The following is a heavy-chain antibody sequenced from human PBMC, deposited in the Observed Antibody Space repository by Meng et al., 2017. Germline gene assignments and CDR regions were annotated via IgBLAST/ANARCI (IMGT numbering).Heavy chain of an antibody. Sequence: GESLKISCAASGFTFSSYAMSWVRQAPGKGLEWVTAISGSGGSTYYAHSVKGRFTISRDNSKNTLYLQMNSLRAEDTAVYYCAYYYGSGSWAIGSFDIWGQGTMVTVSS. CDR2: ISGSGGST. V-gene: IGHV3-23*01. CDR3: AYYYGSGSWAIGSFDI. J-gene: IGHJ3*02. D-gene: IGHD3-10*01. CDR1: GFTFSSYA.